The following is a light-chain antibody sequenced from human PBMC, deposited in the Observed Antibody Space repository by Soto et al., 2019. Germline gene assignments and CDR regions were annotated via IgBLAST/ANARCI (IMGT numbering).Light chain of an antibody. J-gene: IGKJ1*01. CDR2: DAS. Sequence: DIQMTQSPSSLSASVGDRVTITCRASQSISSYLNWYQQKPGKAPKLLIYDASILESGVPSRFSGSGSGTEFTLPISSLQPDDFATYYCQQYNSYSRTFGQGTKVDIK. V-gene: IGKV1-5*01. CDR3: QQYNSYSRT. CDR1: QSISSY.